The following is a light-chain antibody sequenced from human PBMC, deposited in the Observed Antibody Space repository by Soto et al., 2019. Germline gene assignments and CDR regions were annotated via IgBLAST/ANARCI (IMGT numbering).Light chain of an antibody. Sequence: DIQMTQTPSSLSASVGDSVTIACRASQTINTYLNWYQHNPGHAPKFLIYSASRLERGVPPRFSASASGTNFTLTISGLQPEESATYYCQQSFSTPLTFGGGTTVEV. J-gene: IGKJ4*01. CDR3: QQSFSTPLT. V-gene: IGKV1-39*01. CDR1: QTINTY. CDR2: SAS.